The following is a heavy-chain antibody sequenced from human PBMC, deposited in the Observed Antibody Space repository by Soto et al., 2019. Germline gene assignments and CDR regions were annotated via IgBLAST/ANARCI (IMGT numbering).Heavy chain of an antibody. Sequence: LSYAAAGFTISTHARGRVRQAPGKGLEWVSALTDSGGSTYYADSVKGRFTISRDNSKNTLFLQMNSLRAEDTAVYYCAKKSSGNSYFCFDYWGQGALVTVSS. V-gene: IGHV3-23*01. D-gene: IGHD3-22*01. J-gene: IGHJ4*02. CDR1: GFTISTHA. CDR3: AKKSSGNSYFCFDY. CDR2: LTDSGGST.